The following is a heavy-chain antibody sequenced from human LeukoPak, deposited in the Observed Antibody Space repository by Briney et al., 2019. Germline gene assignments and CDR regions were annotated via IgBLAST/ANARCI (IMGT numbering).Heavy chain of an antibody. CDR2: INPNSGGT. V-gene: IGHV1-2*02. D-gene: IGHD2-15*01. CDR3: ARTRGDIVVGDAFDI. J-gene: IGHJ3*02. Sequence: ASVKVSCKASGYTFTGYYMHWVRQAPGQGLEWVGWINPNSGGTNYAQKFQGRVTMTRDTSISTAYMELSRLRSDDTAVYYCARTRGDIVVGDAFDIWGQGTMVTVSS. CDR1: GYTFTGYY.